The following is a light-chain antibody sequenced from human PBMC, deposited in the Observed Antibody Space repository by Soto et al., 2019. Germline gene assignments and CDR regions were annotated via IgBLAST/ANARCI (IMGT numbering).Light chain of an antibody. Sequence: DIQMTHCPAPLFASVSYRATITCQATQDINIYLNWYQQKPGKAPNLLIYDASNLEIGVPSRFSGSGSGTHFTFTISSLQTEDIGTYYCQQYDILPITFGRGTRLEIK. CDR3: QQYDILPIT. V-gene: IGKV1-33*01. J-gene: IGKJ5*01. CDR2: DAS. CDR1: QDINIY.